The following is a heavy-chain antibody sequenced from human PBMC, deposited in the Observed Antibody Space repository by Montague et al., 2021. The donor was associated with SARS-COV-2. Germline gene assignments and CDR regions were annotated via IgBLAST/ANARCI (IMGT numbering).Heavy chain of an antibody. CDR3: ARRGYPVLFATASDDLDD. V-gene: IGHV4-34*01. J-gene: IGHJ6*02. D-gene: IGHD2-15*01. Sequence: SETLSLTCAVYGGSFSGYYWSWIRQPPGKGLEWIGEINQSGSTNNNPSLKSRVTISVDTSKNQFSLKLSSVTAADTAVYYCARRGYPVLFATASDDLDDWGQGTTVTVSS. CDR2: INQSGST. CDR1: GGSFSGYY.